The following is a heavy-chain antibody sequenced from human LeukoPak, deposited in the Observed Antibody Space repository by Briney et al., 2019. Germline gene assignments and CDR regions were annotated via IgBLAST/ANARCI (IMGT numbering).Heavy chain of an antibody. D-gene: IGHD5-12*01. CDR2: IWYDGSNK. V-gene: IGHV3-33*06. CDR1: AFTFSSYG. Sequence: GGSLRLSCAASAFTFSSYGMHWVRQAPGKGLEWVAVIWYDGSNKYYADSVKGRFTISRDNSKNTLYLQMNSLRAEDTAVYYCAKERRSGYDYYYFDYWGQGTLVTVSS. CDR3: AKERRSGYDYYYFDY. J-gene: IGHJ4*02.